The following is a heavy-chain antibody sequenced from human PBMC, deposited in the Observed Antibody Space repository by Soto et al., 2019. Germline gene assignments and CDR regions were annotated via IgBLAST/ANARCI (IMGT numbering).Heavy chain of an antibody. CDR2: ISAYNGNT. Sequence: VSVKVSCKASGDTFTSYGISWVRQSPGQGLEWMGWISAYNGNTNYAQKLQGRVTMTTDTSTSTAYMELRSLRSDDTAVYYCARTIMWEYYFDYWGQGTLVTVSS. CDR1: GDTFTSYG. D-gene: IGHD1-26*01. V-gene: IGHV1-18*01. CDR3: ARTIMWEYYFDY. J-gene: IGHJ4*02.